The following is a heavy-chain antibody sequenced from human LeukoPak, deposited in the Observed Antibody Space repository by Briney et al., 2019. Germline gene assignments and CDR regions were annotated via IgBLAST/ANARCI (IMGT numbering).Heavy chain of an antibody. CDR3: ASPTVTSPEYFDY. CDR1: GFTVSSNY. Sequence: QPGGSLRLSCAASGFTVSSNYMSWVRQAPGKGLEWVSVIYSGGSTYYADSVKGRFTISRDNSKNTLYLQMNSLRAEDTAVYYCASPTVTSPEYFDYWGQGTLVTVSS. D-gene: IGHD4-11*01. J-gene: IGHJ4*02. V-gene: IGHV3-53*05. CDR2: IYSGGST.